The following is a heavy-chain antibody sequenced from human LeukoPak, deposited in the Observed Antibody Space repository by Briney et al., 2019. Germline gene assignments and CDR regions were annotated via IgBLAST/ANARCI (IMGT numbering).Heavy chain of an antibody. CDR2: ISSSSSYI. CDR3: ARGGAAMVRVFVFDY. D-gene: IGHD5-18*01. V-gene: IGHV3-21*01. J-gene: IGHJ4*02. CDR1: GFTFSSYS. Sequence: PGGSLRLSCAASGFTFSSYSMNWVRQAPGKGLEWVSSISSSSSYIYYADSVKGRFTISRDNAKNSLYLQMNSLRAEDTAVYYCARGGAAMVRVFVFDYWGQGTLVTVSS.